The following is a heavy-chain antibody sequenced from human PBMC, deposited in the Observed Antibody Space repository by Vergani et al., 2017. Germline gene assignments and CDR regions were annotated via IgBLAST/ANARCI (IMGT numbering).Heavy chain of an antibody. CDR3: AIVNTETNGQLYYYYYMDV. D-gene: IGHD4-11*01. J-gene: IGHJ6*03. CDR2: IDHTGRP. V-gene: IGHV4-34*01. Sequence: QVQLQQWGGGLLKPSETLSLTCVVNGGSFTSYHWTWIRQSPGEGLEWVGDIDHTGRPDYNPSLKSRLTMSVDKSRNQFPLTLNSVTATDTAIYFCAIVNTETNGQLYYYYYMDVWGQGTAVTVS. CDR1: GGSFTSYH.